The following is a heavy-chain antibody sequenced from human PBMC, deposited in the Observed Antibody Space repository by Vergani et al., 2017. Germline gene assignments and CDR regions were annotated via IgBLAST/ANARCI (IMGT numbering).Heavy chain of an antibody. CDR2: VSFRGDT. D-gene: IGHD3-10*01. CDR3: ARSRIYYGAGSPDY. V-gene: IGHV4-59*02. Sequence: QVKLQESGPGLVKPSETLSLTCTVSGASVNSYYWSWIRPPPGKGLEWMGYVSFRGDTLYDPSVKGRMTISLNTSSNQISLYLTSVTAADTAVYYCARSRIYYGAGSPDYWGQGTLVTVSS. CDR1: GASVNSYY. J-gene: IGHJ4*02.